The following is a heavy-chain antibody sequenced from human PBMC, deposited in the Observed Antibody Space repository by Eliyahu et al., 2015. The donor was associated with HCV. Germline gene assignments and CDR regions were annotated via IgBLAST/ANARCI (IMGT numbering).Heavy chain of an antibody. CDR1: GFTFSTYW. J-gene: IGHJ6*02. CDR2: IKQDGSDK. Sequence: EVQLVESGGGLVQPGGSXRLSCAASGFTFSTYWMSWVRQAPGKGLEWVANIKQDGSDKYYVDSVKGRFTISRDNAKNSLYLQMNSLRAEDTAVYYCARDGDTSGYSDWGQGTTVTVSS. V-gene: IGHV3-7*01. CDR3: ARDGDTSGYSD. D-gene: IGHD3-22*01.